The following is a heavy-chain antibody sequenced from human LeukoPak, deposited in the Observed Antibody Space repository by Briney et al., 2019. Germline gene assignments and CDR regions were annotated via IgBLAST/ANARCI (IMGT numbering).Heavy chain of an antibody. Sequence: GGSLRLSCAASGFTFSSYAMGWVRQAPGKGLEWVSAISGSGGSTYYADSVKGRFTISRDNSKNTLYLQMNSLRAEDTAVYYCAKDNNIVVVVAASDYWGQGTLVTVSS. CDR3: AKDNNIVVVVAASDY. V-gene: IGHV3-23*01. J-gene: IGHJ4*02. CDR1: GFTFSSYA. CDR2: ISGSGGST. D-gene: IGHD2-15*01.